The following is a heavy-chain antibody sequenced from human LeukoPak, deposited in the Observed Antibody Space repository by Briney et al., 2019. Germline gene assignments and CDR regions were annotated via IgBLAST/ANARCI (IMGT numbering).Heavy chain of an antibody. D-gene: IGHD3-3*01. CDR2: ISAYNGNT. V-gene: IGHV1-18*01. CDR3: ARDIHPITIFGVVPLFDP. Sequence: ASVTVSCTASGGTFSSYAICWVRQAPGQGLEWVGWISAYNGNTNYAQKLQGRVTMTTDTSTSTAYMELRSLRSDDTAVYYCARDIHPITIFGVVPLFDPWGQGTLVTVSS. J-gene: IGHJ5*02. CDR1: GGTFSSYA.